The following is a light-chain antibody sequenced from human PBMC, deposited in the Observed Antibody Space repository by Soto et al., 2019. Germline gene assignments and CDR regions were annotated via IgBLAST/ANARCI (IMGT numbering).Light chain of an antibody. CDR2: GAS. V-gene: IGKV3-20*01. CDR3: QQYGSSPPT. J-gene: IGKJ1*01. CDR1: QSVGNNY. Sequence: EIVLTQSPGTLSLSPGGRATLSCRASQSVGNNYLTWYHQKPGQAPRLLIYGASSRATGIPDRFSGSGSGTDFTLTISRLEPEDFAVYYCQQYGSSPPTFGQGTKVDIK.